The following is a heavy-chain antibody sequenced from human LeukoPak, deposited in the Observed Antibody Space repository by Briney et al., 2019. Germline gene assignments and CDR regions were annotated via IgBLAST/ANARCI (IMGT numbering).Heavy chain of an antibody. CDR2: IYYSGST. J-gene: IGHJ4*02. CDR1: GGSISSGGYS. D-gene: IGHD3-22*01. CDR3: ARVRTYDSSGYYPQYYFDY. V-gene: IGHV4-31*03. Sequence: SQTLSLTCTVSGGSISSGGYSWSWIRQHPGKGLEWIGYIYYSGSTYYNPSLKSRVTISVDTSKNQFSLKLSSVTAADTAVYYCARVRTYDSSGYYPQYYFDYWGQGTLVTGSS.